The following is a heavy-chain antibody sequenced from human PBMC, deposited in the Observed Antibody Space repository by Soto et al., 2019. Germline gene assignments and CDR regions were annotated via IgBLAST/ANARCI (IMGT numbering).Heavy chain of an antibody. J-gene: IGHJ4*02. Sequence: PGRSLRHSCAASGFTFTTNVVSWVRQAPGKGLEWVSTISDSGGSTYYAEYVKGRFTISRDNSKNTLYLQMNSLKGDDTAVYYCAKDLCIYSSGSCYFDYWGQGTLVTVSS. V-gene: IGHV3-23*01. CDR2: ISDSGGST. CDR1: GFTFTTNV. CDR3: AKDLCIYSSGSCYFDY. D-gene: IGHD6-19*01.